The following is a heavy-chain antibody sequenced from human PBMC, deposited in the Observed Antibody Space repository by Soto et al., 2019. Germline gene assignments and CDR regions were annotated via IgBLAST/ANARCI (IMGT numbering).Heavy chain of an antibody. J-gene: IGHJ5*02. CDR1: GYTSTSYD. D-gene: IGHD3-3*01. V-gene: IGHV1-8*01. CDR2: MNPNSGNT. CDR3: ARTDITYYDFWGGGGFDP. Sequence: GASVKVSCKASGYTSTSYDINWVRQATGQGLEWMGWMNPNSGNTGYAQKFQGRVTMTRNTSISTAYMELSSLRSEDTAVYYCARTDITYYDFWGGGGFDPWGQGTLVTVSS.